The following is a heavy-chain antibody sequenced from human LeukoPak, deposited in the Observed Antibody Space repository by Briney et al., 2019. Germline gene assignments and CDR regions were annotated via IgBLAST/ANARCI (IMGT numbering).Heavy chain of an antibody. CDR2: INPNSGGT. Sequence: GASVKVSCKASGYTFTGYYMHWGRQAPGQGLGWMGWINPNSGGTNYAQKFQGRVTMTRDTSISTAYMELSRLRSDDTAVYYCARGSRIAVAGDFDYWGQGTLVTVSS. CDR3: ARGSRIAVAGDFDY. V-gene: IGHV1-2*02. J-gene: IGHJ4*02. D-gene: IGHD6-19*01. CDR1: GYTFTGYY.